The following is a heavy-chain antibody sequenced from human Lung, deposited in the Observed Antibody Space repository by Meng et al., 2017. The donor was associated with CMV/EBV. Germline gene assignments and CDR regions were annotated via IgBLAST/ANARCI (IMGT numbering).Heavy chain of an antibody. CDR1: GFTFSSYS. Sequence: GESXKISCAASGFTFSSYSVNWVRQAPGKGLEWVSSISSNSKYIFYADSVKGRFTISRDNAKNALHLQMNSLRDEDTALYYCARVYCSRGSCSFDYWGQGTLVTFSS. CDR2: ISSNSKYI. CDR3: ARVYCSRGSCSFDY. V-gene: IGHV3-21*01. D-gene: IGHD2-15*01. J-gene: IGHJ4*02.